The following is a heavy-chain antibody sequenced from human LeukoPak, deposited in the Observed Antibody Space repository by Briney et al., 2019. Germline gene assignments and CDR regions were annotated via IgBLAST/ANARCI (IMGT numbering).Heavy chain of an antibody. Sequence: PGGSLRLSCAASGFTFSRYRMHWVRHAPGKGLVWVSRINSDGSSTSYADSVKGRFTISRDNAKNTLSLQMNSLRAEDTAVYYCAREVFSSGWSSFDYWGQGTLVTVSS. CDR3: AREVFSSGWSSFDY. CDR2: INSDGSST. V-gene: IGHV3-74*01. J-gene: IGHJ4*02. CDR1: GFTFSRYR. D-gene: IGHD6-19*01.